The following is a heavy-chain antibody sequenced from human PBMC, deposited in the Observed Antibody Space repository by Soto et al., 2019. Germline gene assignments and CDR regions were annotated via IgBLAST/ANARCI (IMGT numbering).Heavy chain of an antibody. CDR1: GYTFTSYA. J-gene: IGHJ2*01. Sequence: ASAKVSCKASGYTFTSYAMKWVRQAPRQRLEWMGWISAYNGNTNYAQKFQGRVTMTTDTSTSTAYMELRSLRSDDTAVYYCARYLRPHFWYCSSTSCYAGIFDLWGRGTLVTVSS. D-gene: IGHD2-2*01. V-gene: IGHV1-18*01. CDR2: ISAYNGNT. CDR3: ARYLRPHFWYCSSTSCYAGIFDL.